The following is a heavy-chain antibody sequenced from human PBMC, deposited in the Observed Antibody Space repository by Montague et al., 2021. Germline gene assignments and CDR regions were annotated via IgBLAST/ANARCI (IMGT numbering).Heavy chain of an antibody. D-gene: IGHD4-11*01. CDR1: GGSFNDYY. V-gene: IGHV4-34*01. CDR3: ARRPRITVTGRFDL. CDR2: ITHNGRT. J-gene: IGHJ4*02. Sequence: SETLSLTCAGSGGSFNDYYWSWIRQSPGQGLEWIGDITHNGRTNSNPSLKSRVPLSVDTSKSHFSLNLTSVTAADTAVYFCARRPRITVTGRFDLWGEGTLVTVSS.